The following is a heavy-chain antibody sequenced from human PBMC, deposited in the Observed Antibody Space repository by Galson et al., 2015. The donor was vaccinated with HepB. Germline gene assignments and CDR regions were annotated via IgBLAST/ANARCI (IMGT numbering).Heavy chain of an antibody. V-gene: IGHV1-69*13. Sequence: SVKVSCKASGGTFSSYAISWVRQAPGQGLEWMGGIIPIFGTANYAQKFQGRVTITADESTSTAYMELSSLRSEDTAVYYCARATGDLSGAFDIWGQGTMVTVSS. D-gene: IGHD7-27*01. CDR1: GGTFSSYA. J-gene: IGHJ3*02. CDR2: IIPIFGTA. CDR3: ARATGDLSGAFDI.